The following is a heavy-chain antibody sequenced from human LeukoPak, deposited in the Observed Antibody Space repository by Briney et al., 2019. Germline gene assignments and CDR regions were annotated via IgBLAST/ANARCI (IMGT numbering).Heavy chain of an antibody. V-gene: IGHV3-53*01. CDR2: IYSGGSI. D-gene: IGHD5-18*01. J-gene: IGHJ4*02. CDR1: GFTVSSNY. CDR3: ASGKETSMALGY. Sequence: PGGSLRLSCAVSGFTVSSNYMTWVRQAPGKGLEWVSVIYSGGSIYYADSVKGRFTISRDISKNTVDLQLNSLRAEDTAVYYCASGKETSMALGYWGQGTLVTVSS.